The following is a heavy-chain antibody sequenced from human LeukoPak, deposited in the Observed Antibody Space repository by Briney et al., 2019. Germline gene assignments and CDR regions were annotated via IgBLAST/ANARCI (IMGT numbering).Heavy chain of an antibody. CDR2: ISPTSGTT. CDR3: ANLVRSSSRDY. J-gene: IGHJ4*02. CDR1: GFTFSNYA. Sequence: PGGSLRLSCAASGFTFSNYAMSWVRQAPGKGLDRVSAISPTSGTTFYADSVKGRFTISRDNSKNTVYLQMNSLRAEDTAVYYCANLVRSSSRDYWGQGTLVTVSS. V-gene: IGHV3-23*01. D-gene: IGHD6-6*01.